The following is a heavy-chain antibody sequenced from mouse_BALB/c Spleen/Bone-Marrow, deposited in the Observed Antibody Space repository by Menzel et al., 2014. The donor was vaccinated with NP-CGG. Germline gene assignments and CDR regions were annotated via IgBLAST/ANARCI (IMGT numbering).Heavy chain of an antibody. D-gene: IGHD2-4*01. CDR3: ARDDYDY. J-gene: IGHJ2*01. V-gene: IGHV1S56*01. CDR2: IFPGNFYT. CDR1: GYTFXSYY. Sequence: QVHVKQSGPELVKPGASVRISCRASGYTFXSYYIHWVKQRPGQGLEWIGWIFPGNFYTKFNENFKGRATLTADKSSSTAYMHLSSLTSEDSAVYFCARDDYDYWGQGTTLTVSS.